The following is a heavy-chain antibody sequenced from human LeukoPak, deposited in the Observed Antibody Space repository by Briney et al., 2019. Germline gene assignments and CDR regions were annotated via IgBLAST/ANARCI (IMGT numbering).Heavy chain of an antibody. D-gene: IGHD1-14*01. CDR2: IYYSGST. CDR3: ARLSISSGYYYMDV. Sequence: SETLSLTCTVSGGSISSYYWSWIRQPPGKGLEWIGYIYYSGSTNYNPSLKSRVTISVDTSKNQLSLKLSSVTAADTAVYYCARLSISSGYYYMDVWGTGTTVTVSS. J-gene: IGHJ6*03. V-gene: IGHV4-59*01. CDR1: GGSISSYY.